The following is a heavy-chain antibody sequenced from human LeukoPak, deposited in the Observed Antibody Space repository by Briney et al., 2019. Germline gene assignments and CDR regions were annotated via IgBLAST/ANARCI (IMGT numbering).Heavy chain of an antibody. CDR2: ISYDGSHK. CDR1: GFTFSSSG. CDR3: AKGLRFSTWFDP. Sequence: GGSLRLSCAASGFTFSSSGMHWVRQAPGRGLEWVAVISYDGSHKYYVDSVKGRFTISRDNSKNTLYLQMNSLRAEDTAVYYCAKGLRFSTWFDPWGQGTLVTVSS. J-gene: IGHJ5*02. V-gene: IGHV3-30*18. D-gene: IGHD5-12*01.